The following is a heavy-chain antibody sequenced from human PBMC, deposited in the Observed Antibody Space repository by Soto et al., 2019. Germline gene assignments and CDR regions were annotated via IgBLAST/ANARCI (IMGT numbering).Heavy chain of an antibody. V-gene: IGHV4-39*01. CDR1: SGSISVTNVF. D-gene: IGHD1-20*01. Sequence: PSETLCLTCTVSSGSISVTNVFWGWFRQPPGKGLEWIGNFDYSGTAYFSPSLATRVTFHVDTSKNQFSLTLYSVTAADTAVYYCARITGRHLDYWGQGTTVTVSS. CDR2: FDYSGTA. CDR3: ARITGRHLDY. J-gene: IGHJ4*03.